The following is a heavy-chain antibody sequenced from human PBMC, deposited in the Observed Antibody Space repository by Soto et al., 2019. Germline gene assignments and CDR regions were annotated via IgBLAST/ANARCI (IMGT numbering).Heavy chain of an antibody. CDR2: VKSKTDGGTI. Sequence: EVQLVESGGGLVKPGGSLRLSCAASGFTFSNAWMTWVRQAPGKGLEWVGRVKSKTDGGTIDYAAPVKDRFTISRDDSKNTQYLQMNSLKTEDTAVYYCIGTYSGSSMRFDYWGQGTLVTVSS. J-gene: IGHJ4*02. CDR1: GFTFSNAW. D-gene: IGHD5-12*01. V-gene: IGHV3-15*01. CDR3: IGTYSGSSMRFDY.